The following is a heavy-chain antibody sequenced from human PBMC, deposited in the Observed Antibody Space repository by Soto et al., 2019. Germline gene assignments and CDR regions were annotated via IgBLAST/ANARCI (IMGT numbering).Heavy chain of an antibody. D-gene: IGHD6-19*01. Sequence: QVQLVQSGAEVKKPGSSVKVSCKASGGTFSSYAISWVRQAPGQGLEWMGGIIPIFGTANYRQKFQGRVTSTADKSTSTAYMELSSVRVEDTGEYYCARADSSGLLSDAFDIWGQGTMVTVSS. V-gene: IGHV1-69*06. CDR1: GGTFSSYA. CDR2: IIPIFGTA. J-gene: IGHJ3*02. CDR3: ARADSSGLLSDAFDI.